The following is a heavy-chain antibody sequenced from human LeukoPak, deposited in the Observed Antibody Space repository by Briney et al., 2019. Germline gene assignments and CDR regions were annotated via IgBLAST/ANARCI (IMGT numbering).Heavy chain of an antibody. D-gene: IGHD5-18*01. J-gene: IGHJ4*02. Sequence: PSETLSLTCTXXVXXXXSSSYYWGWIRQPPGKGLEWIGSIYYSGSTYYNPSLKSRVTISVDTSKNQFSLKLSSVTAADTAVYYCASSSTAMVTPFDYWGQGTLVTVSS. CDR3: ASSSTAMVTPFDY. CDR1: VXXXXSSSYY. V-gene: IGHV4-39*01. CDR2: IYYSGST.